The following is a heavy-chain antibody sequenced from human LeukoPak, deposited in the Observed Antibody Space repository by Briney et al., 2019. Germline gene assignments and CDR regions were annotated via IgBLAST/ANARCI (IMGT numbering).Heavy chain of an antibody. D-gene: IGHD3-10*01. CDR2: ISSGSTI. CDR3: ARGAYGSGNYYDAFHM. J-gene: IGHJ3*02. V-gene: IGHV3-69-1*02. Sequence: GGSLRLSCAASGFTFSIYAMSWVRQAPGKGLEWISYISSGSTIYYAESVKGRFTISRDNARNSLYLQMNSLRAEDTAVYHCARGAYGSGNYYDAFHMWGQGTMVTVSS. CDR1: GFTFSIYA.